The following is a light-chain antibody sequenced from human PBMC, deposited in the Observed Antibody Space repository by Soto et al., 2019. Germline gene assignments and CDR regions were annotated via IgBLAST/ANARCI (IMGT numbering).Light chain of an antibody. CDR1: QSVSSDY. J-gene: IGKJ1*01. CDR2: GAS. V-gene: IGKV3-20*01. Sequence: EIVLTQSPGTLSLSPGERATLSCRASQSVSSDYLAWYQQKPGQAPRLLIYGASSRAAGIPDRFSGSGSVTDFTLTISRLEPEDFALYYCQQYGGPVPWTFGQGTKVDIK. CDR3: QQYGGPVPWT.